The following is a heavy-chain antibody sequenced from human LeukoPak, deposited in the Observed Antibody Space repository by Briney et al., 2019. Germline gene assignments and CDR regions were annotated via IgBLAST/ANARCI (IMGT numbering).Heavy chain of an antibody. J-gene: IGHJ4*02. Sequence: GSSVKVSCKASRGTFSDLDFSGVRHAPGQGLEWMGGIIPAFGTPSYPQRFHGRVTISTDESTSSVYMELSGLRSEDTAVYCSSRGGSTSSLDSWGQGTLV. CDR3: SRGGSTSSLDS. V-gene: IGHV1-69*05. CDR2: IIPAFGTP. CDR1: RGTFSDLD. D-gene: IGHD6-6*01.